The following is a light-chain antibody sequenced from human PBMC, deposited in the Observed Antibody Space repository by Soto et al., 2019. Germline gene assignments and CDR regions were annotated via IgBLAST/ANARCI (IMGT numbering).Light chain of an antibody. CDR3: QQYNNWPLT. J-gene: IGKJ4*01. Sequence: EIVLTQSPDSLSLSPGERATLSCRASQSVSSNLAWYQQKPGQAPRLLIYGASTRATGIPARFSGSGSGTQFTLTISSLQSEDFAVYYCQQYNNWPLTFGGGTKVDNK. V-gene: IGKV3-15*01. CDR1: QSVSSN. CDR2: GAS.